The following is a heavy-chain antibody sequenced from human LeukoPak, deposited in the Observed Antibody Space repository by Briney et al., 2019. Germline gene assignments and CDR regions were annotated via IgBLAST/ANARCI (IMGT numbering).Heavy chain of an antibody. CDR2: VYYGGNT. J-gene: IGHJ4*02. Sequence: SETLSLTCTVSGGSISSSSYHWGWIHQPPGKGLEWIGSVYYGGNTHYNPSLKSRVTISVATSRDQFSLKLSSVTAADTAVYYCARHRSGGYYYGVLDYWGQGTLVTVSS. CDR1: GGSISSSSYH. D-gene: IGHD5-18*01. CDR3: ARHRSGGYYYGVLDY. V-gene: IGHV4-39*01.